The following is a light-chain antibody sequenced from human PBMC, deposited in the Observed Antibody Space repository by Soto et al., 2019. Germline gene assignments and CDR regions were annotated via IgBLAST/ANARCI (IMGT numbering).Light chain of an antibody. V-gene: IGLV2-14*01. CDR1: SSDVGGYNY. J-gene: IGLJ1*01. CDR2: EVS. CDR3: SSYTSSSTLYYV. Sequence: QSVLTQPASVSGSPGQSITISCTGTSSDVGGYNYVSWYQQHPGKVPKLMIYEVSNRPSGVSNRFSGSKSGNTASLTISGLQAEDEADYYCSSYTSSSTLYYVFGTGTKLTVL.